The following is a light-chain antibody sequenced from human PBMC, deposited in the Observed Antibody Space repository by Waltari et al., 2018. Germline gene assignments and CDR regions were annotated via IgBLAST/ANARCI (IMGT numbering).Light chain of an antibody. CDR3: NSRDTNNHWV. Sequence: SSELTQDPAVSVALGQTVRITCQGDSLRSYFASWYQQKPGQAPGLVMYGKNIRPSGIPDRISGSRSGNTASLTITGTQAEDEADYYCNSRDTNNHWVFGGGTKLTVL. J-gene: IGLJ3*02. V-gene: IGLV3-19*01. CDR2: GKN. CDR1: SLRSYF.